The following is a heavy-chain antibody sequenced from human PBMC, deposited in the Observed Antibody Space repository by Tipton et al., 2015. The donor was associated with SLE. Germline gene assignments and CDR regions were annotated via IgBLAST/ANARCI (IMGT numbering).Heavy chain of an antibody. Sequence: TLSLTCAVYGGSFSGYYWSWIRQPPGKGLEWIGEINHSGSTNYNPSLKSRVTISVDTSKNQFPLKLSSVTAADTAVYYCARGRAGYSSSWYRGYYYMDVWGKGTTVTVSS. CDR2: INHSGST. CDR3: ARGRAGYSSSWYRGYYYMDV. V-gene: IGHV4-34*01. CDR1: GGSFSGYY. D-gene: IGHD6-13*01. J-gene: IGHJ6*03.